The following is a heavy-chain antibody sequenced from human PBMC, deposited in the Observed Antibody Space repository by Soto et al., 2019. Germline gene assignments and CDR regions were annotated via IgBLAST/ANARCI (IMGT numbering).Heavy chain of an antibody. CDR3: ARETDGSHSL. Sequence: EEQLAESGGGLVQPGGSLRLACVASGFTFSRDWMHWVRQAPGEGLVWLSRINGDGTSGGYADSLKGRFTISRDNARNTVYLQMSSLSAEDTALYYCARETDGSHSLWGQGTLVTVSS. CDR2: INGDGTSG. V-gene: IGHV3-74*01. J-gene: IGHJ4*02. D-gene: IGHD2-21*01. CDR1: GFTFSRDW.